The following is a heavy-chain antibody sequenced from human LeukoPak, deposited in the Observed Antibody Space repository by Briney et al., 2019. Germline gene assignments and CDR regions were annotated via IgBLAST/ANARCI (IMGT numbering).Heavy chain of an antibody. J-gene: IGHJ4*02. CDR1: GFTYVNHA. D-gene: IGHD3-22*01. V-gene: IGHV3-23*01. CDR2: ISGSGDRT. Sequence: GGSLRLSCAASGFTYVNHAMSWVRRAPGKGLDWVSGISGSGDRTHYADSVKGRFTISRDNSKNTMYLQMNSLRAEDTAVYYCARDKGVDNSGYYNGFFDFWGQGTLVTVSS. CDR3: ARDKGVDNSGYYNGFFDF.